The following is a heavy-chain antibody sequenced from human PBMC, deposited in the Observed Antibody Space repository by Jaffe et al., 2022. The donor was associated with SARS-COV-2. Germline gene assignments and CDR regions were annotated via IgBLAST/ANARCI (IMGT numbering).Heavy chain of an antibody. CDR1: GFTFSSYA. J-gene: IGHJ4*02. CDR2: ISGSGGST. D-gene: IGHD3-22*01. V-gene: IGHV3-23*01. Sequence: EVQLLESGGGLVQPGGSLRLSCAASGFTFSSYAMSWVRQAPGKGLEWVSAISGSGGSTYYADSVKGRFTISRDNSKNTLYLQMNSLRAEDTAVYYCAKAKGLYITMIVLGDYWGQGTLVTVSS. CDR3: AKAKGLYITMIVLGDY.